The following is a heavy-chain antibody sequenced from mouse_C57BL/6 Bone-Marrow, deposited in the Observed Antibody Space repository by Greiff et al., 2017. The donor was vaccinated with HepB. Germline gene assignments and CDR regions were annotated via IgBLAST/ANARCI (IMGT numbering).Heavy chain of an antibody. CDR2: INPSTGGT. J-gene: IGHJ2*01. V-gene: IGHV1-43*01. CDR1: GYSFTGYY. Sequence: EVKLVESGPELVKPGASVKISCKASGYSFTGYYMHWVKQSSEKSLEWIGEINPSTGGTSYNQKFKGKATLTVDKSSSTAYMQLKSLTSEDSAVYYCARSAIYYDYSYYFDYWGQGTTLTVSS. CDR3: ARSAIYYDYSYYFDY. D-gene: IGHD2-4*01.